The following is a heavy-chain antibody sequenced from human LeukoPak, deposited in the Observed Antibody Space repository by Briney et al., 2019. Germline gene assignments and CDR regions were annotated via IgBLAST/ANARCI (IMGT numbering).Heavy chain of an antibody. D-gene: IGHD1/OR15-1a*01. V-gene: IGHV1-2*02. CDR3: TSSEHYQF. J-gene: IGHJ4*02. Sequence: ASVKVSCKASGYTFTSYYMYWVRQAPGQGLEWVGWINPNTGPTGYAQKFQGRVTMTRDASIATGYMELSSLTSADTAVYYCTSSEHYQFWGQGTLVTVSS. CDR2: INPNTGPT. CDR1: GYTFTSYY.